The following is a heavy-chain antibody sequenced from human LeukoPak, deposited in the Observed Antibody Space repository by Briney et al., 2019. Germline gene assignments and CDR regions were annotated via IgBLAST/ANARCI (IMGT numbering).Heavy chain of an antibody. J-gene: IGHJ4*02. CDR1: GGSISSGGYS. CDR2: IYHSGST. D-gene: IGHD5-24*01. CDR3: ARLRDGRWLLEY. V-gene: IGHV4-30-2*01. Sequence: ASQTLSLTCAVSGGSISSGGYSWSWIRQPPGKGLEWIGYIYHSGSTYYNPSLKSRVTISEDRSKNQFSLKLSSVTAADTAVYYCARLRDGRWLLEYWGQGTLVTVSS.